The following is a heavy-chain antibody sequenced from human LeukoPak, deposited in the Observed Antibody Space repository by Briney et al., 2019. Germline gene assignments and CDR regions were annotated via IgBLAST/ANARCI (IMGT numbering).Heavy chain of an antibody. CDR3: ARHEATPHKNWFDP. J-gene: IGHJ5*02. CDR1: GGSISSGGYY. V-gene: IGHV4-31*03. CDR2: IYYSGST. Sequence: PSQTLSLTCTVSGGSISSGGYYWSWIRQHPGKGLEWIGYIYYSGSTYYNPSLKSRVTISVDTSKNQFSLKLSSVTAADTAVYYCARHEATPHKNWFDPWGQGTLVTVSS.